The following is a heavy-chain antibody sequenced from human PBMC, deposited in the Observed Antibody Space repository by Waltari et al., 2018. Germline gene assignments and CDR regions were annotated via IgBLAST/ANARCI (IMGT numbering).Heavy chain of an antibody. Sequence: LSCAVSGIPLKVYKMYWVRQSPGRALEWVSHISGTGRSIFYAESVKGRFTISRDTAKKLVFLQMDSLRVEDTALYFCAAVKSGGDFNYFDSWGQGSPVTVSS. CDR1: GIPLKVYK. CDR3: AAVKSGGDFNYFDS. J-gene: IGHJ5*01. D-gene: IGHD2-21*02. CDR2: ISGTGRSI. V-gene: IGHV3-48*03.